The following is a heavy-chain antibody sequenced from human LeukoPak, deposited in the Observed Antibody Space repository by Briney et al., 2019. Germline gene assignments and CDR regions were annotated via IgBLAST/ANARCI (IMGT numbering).Heavy chain of an antibody. J-gene: IGHJ5*02. CDR3: AGALGGGWFDP. CDR2: INHSGTT. D-gene: IGHD4-23*01. V-gene: IGHV4-34*10. CDR1: GASFSGSY. Sequence: PSETLSLTCAVYGASFSGSYWSWIRQPPGKGLEWIGEINHSGTTNYNPSLKSRVTMSVDTSKNQFSLKLSSVTAADTAVYYCAGALGGGWFDPWGQGTLVTVSS.